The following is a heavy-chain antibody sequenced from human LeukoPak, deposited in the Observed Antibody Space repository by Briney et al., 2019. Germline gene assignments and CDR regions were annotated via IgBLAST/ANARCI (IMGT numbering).Heavy chain of an antibody. J-gene: IGHJ4*02. Sequence: GTSVKVSCKASGFTFTSPAVQWVRQARGQRLEWIGWIVVGSGNTNYAQKFQERVTITRDMSTSTAYMELSSLRSEDTAVYYCAVTARVAAADYFDYWGQGTLVTVSS. CDR1: GFTFTSPA. CDR3: AVTARVAAADYFDY. D-gene: IGHD6-13*01. V-gene: IGHV1-58*01. CDR2: IVVGSGNT.